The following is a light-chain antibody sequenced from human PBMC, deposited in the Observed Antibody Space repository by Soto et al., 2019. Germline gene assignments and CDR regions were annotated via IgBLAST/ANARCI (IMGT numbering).Light chain of an antibody. CDR1: QSLSSSS. V-gene: IGKV3-20*01. J-gene: IGKJ1*01. CDR2: GAS. CDR3: QHYNSYSEA. Sequence: EIVLTQSPGTLSMSPGERATLSCRASQSLSSSSLAWYQQKPGQAPRLLISGASSRAADIPDRFSGSGSGTEFTLTISSLQPDDFATYYCQHYNSYSEAFGQGTKVDIK.